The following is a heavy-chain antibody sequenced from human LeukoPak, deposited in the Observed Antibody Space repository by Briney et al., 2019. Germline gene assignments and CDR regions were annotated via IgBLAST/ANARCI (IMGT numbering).Heavy chain of an antibody. Sequence: GGSLRLSCAASGFTFSSHLMHWVRHAQGTGLVWVSSVKSDGTATNYADSVKGRFTISRDNAKNTLYLQINRQTDKDTAVYYCVRKFATGDWGQGTLVTVSS. D-gene: IGHD1-14*01. J-gene: IGHJ4*02. CDR1: GFTFSSHL. CDR2: VKSDGTAT. V-gene: IGHV3-74*01. CDR3: VRKFATGD.